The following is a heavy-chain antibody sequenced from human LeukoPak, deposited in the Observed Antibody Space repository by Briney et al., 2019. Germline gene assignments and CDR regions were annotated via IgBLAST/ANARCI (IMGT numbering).Heavy chain of an antibody. CDR2: ISYDGSNK. CDR3: ARDDLGYGDYQYYFDY. J-gene: IGHJ4*02. V-gene: IGHV3-30-3*01. Sequence: GGSLRLSCAASGFTFSSYAMHWVRQAPGKGLEWVAVISYDGSNKYYADSVKGRFTISRDNSKNTLYLQMNSLRAEDMAVYYCARDDLGYGDYQYYFDYWGQGTLVTVSS. D-gene: IGHD4-17*01. CDR1: GFTFSSYA.